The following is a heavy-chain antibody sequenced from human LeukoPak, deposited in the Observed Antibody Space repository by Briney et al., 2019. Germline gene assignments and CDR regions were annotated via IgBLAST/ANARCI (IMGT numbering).Heavy chain of an antibody. CDR2: ISGSGGST. CDR1: GFTFSSYA. Sequence: GGSLRLSCAASGFTFSSYAMSWVRQAPGKGLEWVSAISGSGGSTYYADSVKGRFTISRDNSKNTLYLQMNSLRAEDTAVYYCGKNAGYYFWWGHFVYWGEGTLVIVFS. V-gene: IGHV3-23*01. CDR3: GKNAGYYFWWGHFVY. D-gene: IGHD2/OR15-2a*01. J-gene: IGHJ4*02.